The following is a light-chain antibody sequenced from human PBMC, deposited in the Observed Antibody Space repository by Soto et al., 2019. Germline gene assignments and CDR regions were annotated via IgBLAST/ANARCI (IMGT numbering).Light chain of an antibody. J-gene: IGKJ1*01. CDR1: QSVISSS. CDR2: GIS. CDR3: QQYGTPPQT. Sequence: EIVLTQSPGTLSLSPGEGATPSCRASQSVISSSLAWYQQKRGQAPRLLIYGISSRATGIPDRFSGSGSGTDFTLTISRLEPEDFAVYYCQQYGTPPQTFGQGTKVDIK. V-gene: IGKV3-20*01.